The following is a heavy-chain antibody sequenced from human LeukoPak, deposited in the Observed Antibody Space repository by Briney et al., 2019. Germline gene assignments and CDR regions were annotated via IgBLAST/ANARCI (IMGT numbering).Heavy chain of an antibody. CDR2: ISLSGST. V-gene: IGHV4-4*07. CDR3: RSLGPGPGWSFDV. D-gene: IGHD3-16*01. J-gene: IGHJ2*01. CDR1: GVSVTDYY. Sequence: SETLSPTCTVSGVSVTDYYWTWVRQPAGKGLEWIGRISLSGSTDYNPSLQSRVTMSVDTSKNQFSLTLRSVTAADTAKYCVRSLGPGPGWSFDVWGRGTLMTVAS.